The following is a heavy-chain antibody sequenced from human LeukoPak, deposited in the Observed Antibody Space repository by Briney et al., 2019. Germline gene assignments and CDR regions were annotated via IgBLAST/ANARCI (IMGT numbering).Heavy chain of an antibody. V-gene: IGHV3-53*01. D-gene: IGHD3-22*01. J-gene: IGHJ4*02. CDR1: GFTVSSSY. CDR3: ARATYYYDTSGYYY. CDR2: IYSGGST. Sequence: PGGSLRLSCAASGFTVSSSYMSWVRQARGKGLEWVSVIYSGGSTYYADSVKGRFTISRDNSKNTLYLQMNSLRAEDTAVYYCARATYYYDTSGYYYWGQGTLVTVSS.